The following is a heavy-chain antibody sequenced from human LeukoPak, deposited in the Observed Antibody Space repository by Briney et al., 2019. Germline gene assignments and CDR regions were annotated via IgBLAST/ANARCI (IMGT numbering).Heavy chain of an antibody. Sequence: SETLSLTCTVSGGSISSYYWSWIRQPPGKGLEWIGYIYYSGSTNYNPSLKSRVTISVDTSKNQFSLKLSSVTAADTAVYYCAREGFASDIWGQGTMVTVSS. J-gene: IGHJ3*02. CDR3: AREGFASDI. CDR1: GGSISSYY. CDR2: IYYSGST. V-gene: IGHV4-59*01.